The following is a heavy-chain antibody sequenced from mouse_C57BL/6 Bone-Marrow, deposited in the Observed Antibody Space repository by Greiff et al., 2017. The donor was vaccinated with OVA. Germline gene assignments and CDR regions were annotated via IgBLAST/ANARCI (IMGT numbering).Heavy chain of an antibody. Sequence: QVHVKQPGAELVKPGASVKLSCKASGYTFTSYWMHWVKQRPGQGLEWIGMIHPNSGSTNYNEKFKSKATLTVDKSSSTAYMQLSSLTSEDSAVYYCARDGYYVAAYWGQGTLVTVSA. V-gene: IGHV1-64*01. CDR2: IHPNSGST. CDR3: ARDGYYVAAY. D-gene: IGHD2-3*01. J-gene: IGHJ3*01. CDR1: GYTFTSYW.